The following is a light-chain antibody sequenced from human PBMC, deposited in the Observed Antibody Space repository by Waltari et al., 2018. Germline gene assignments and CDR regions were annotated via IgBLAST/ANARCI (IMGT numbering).Light chain of an antibody. CDR1: QGIGSW. Sequence: DIQMTQSPSSVSASVGDRVTITCRASQGIGSWLAWYQQKPGKAPQLLMHTASSLESGVPSRFSGIESGTEFTLTISNLQPEDFAIYYCQQSDSFPLTLGGGTKVE. J-gene: IGKJ4*02. CDR3: QQSDSFPLT. V-gene: IGKV1-12*01. CDR2: TAS.